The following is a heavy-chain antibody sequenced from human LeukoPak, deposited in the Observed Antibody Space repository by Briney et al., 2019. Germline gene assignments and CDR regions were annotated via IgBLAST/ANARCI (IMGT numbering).Heavy chain of an antibody. CDR2: ISSSSSYT. Sequence: GGSLRLSCAASGFTFSDYYMSWIRQAPGKGLEWVSYISSSSSYTNYADSVKGRFTISRDNAKNSLCLQMNSLRAEDTAVYYCARSLLWFEENYFDYWGQGTLVTVSS. CDR1: GFTFSDYY. D-gene: IGHD3-10*01. CDR3: ARSLLWFEENYFDY. V-gene: IGHV3-11*06. J-gene: IGHJ4*02.